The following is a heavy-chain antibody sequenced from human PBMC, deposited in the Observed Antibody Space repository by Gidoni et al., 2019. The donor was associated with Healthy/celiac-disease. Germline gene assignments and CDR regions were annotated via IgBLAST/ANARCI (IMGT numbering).Heavy chain of an antibody. D-gene: IGHD2-15*01. Sequence: QVQLQESGPGLVKPSETLSLTCTVSGGSISSYYWSWIRQPPGKGLEWIGYIYYSGSTNYNPSLKSRVTISGDTSKNQFSLKLSSVTAADTAVYYCARALGYCSGGSCDWFDPWGQGTLVTVSS. V-gene: IGHV4-59*01. CDR1: GGSISSYY. J-gene: IGHJ5*02. CDR2: IYYSGST. CDR3: ARALGYCSGGSCDWFDP.